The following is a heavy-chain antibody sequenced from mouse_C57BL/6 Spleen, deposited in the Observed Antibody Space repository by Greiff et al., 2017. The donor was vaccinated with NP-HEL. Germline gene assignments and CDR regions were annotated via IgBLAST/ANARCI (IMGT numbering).Heavy chain of an antibody. CDR3: ARHRDYDGSWFAC. J-gene: IGHJ3*01. D-gene: IGHD2-4*01. V-gene: IGHV5-6*01. Sequence: EVKLVESGGDLVKTGGSRQLSFPSSCFPFIISSISFFLHTPDKRLEWVATISSGGSYTYYPDSVKGRFTISRDHAKNTLYLQMSSLKSEDTAMYYCARHRDYDGSWFACWGQGTLVTVSA. CDR1: CFPFIISS. CDR2: ISSGGSYT.